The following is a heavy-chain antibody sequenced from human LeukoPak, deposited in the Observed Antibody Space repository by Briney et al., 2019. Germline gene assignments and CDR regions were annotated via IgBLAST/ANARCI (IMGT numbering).Heavy chain of an antibody. D-gene: IGHD3-22*01. Sequence: PSETLSLTCTVSGGSISSYYWSWIRQPPGKGLEWLGYIYTSGSTNYNPSLKSRVTISVDTSKNQFSLKLSSVTAADTAVYYCARHEPSRGYYDSSGYYYVGYFDLWGRGTLVTVSS. CDR3: ARHEPSRGYYDSSGYYYVGYFDL. V-gene: IGHV4-4*09. CDR1: GGSISSYY. CDR2: IYTSGST. J-gene: IGHJ2*01.